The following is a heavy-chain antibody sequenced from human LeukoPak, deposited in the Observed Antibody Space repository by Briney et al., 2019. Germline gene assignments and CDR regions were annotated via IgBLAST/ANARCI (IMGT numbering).Heavy chain of an antibody. Sequence: SETLSLTCAVSGYSIYSNFYWDWIRQPPGKGLEWIGSIYHSGSSYYNPSLKSRVTISMDTSNNQFSLKLTSVTAADTAIYYCARHDSSGSSGTYYSVDYWGQGTLVTVSS. D-gene: IGHD3-10*01. CDR1: GYSIYSNFY. CDR2: IYHSGSS. V-gene: IGHV4-38-2*01. J-gene: IGHJ4*02. CDR3: ARHDSSGSSGTYYSVDY.